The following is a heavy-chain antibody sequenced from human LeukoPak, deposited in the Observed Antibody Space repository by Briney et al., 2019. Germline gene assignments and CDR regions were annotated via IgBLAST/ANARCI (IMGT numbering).Heavy chain of an antibody. CDR3: ARNPYCSSTSCYKGGVDY. V-gene: IGHV4-34*01. Sequence: SETLSLTCALYGGSFSGYYWSWIRQPPGKGLEWIGYIYHSGSTYYNPSLKSRVTISVDRSKNQFSLKLSSVTAADTAVYYCARNPYCSSTSCYKGGVDYWGQGTLVTVSS. J-gene: IGHJ4*02. CDR1: GGSFSGYY. CDR2: IYHSGST. D-gene: IGHD2-2*01.